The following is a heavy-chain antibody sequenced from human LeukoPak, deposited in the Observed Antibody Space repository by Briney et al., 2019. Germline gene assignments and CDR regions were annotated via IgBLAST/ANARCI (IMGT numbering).Heavy chain of an antibody. CDR3: ARDSTQDYYDSSGYYYGDAFDI. D-gene: IGHD3-22*01. Sequence: PGGSLRLSCAASGFTFSSYSMNWVRQAPGKGLEWVSSISSSSSYIYYADSVKGRFTISRDNAKNSPYLQMNSLRAEDTAVYYCARDSTQDYYDSSGYYYGDAFDIWGQGTMVTVSS. V-gene: IGHV3-21*01. CDR1: GFTFSSYS. J-gene: IGHJ3*02. CDR2: ISSSSSYI.